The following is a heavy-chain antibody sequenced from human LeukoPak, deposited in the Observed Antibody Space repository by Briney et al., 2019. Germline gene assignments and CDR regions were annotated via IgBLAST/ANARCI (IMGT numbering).Heavy chain of an antibody. D-gene: IGHD4-17*01. CDR3: ARVPTVTSTHDAFDI. CDR1: GFTSSEYY. CDR2: ISSSGSTI. Sequence: VGSLRLSCAASGFTSSEYYMSWIRQAPGKGLGWVSYISSSGSTIYYADSVKGRFTISRDNAKNSLYLQMNSLRAEDTAVYYCARVPTVTSTHDAFDIWGQGTMVTVSS. V-gene: IGHV3-11*01. J-gene: IGHJ3*02.